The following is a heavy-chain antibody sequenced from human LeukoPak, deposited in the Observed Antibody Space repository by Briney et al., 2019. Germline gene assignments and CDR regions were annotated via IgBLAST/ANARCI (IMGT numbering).Heavy chain of an antibody. J-gene: IGHJ4*02. V-gene: IGHV3-74*01. CDR3: ARGSSRYGDYALDY. CDR2: INSDGSST. D-gene: IGHD4-17*01. Sequence: GGSLRLSCAASGFTFSSYWMHWVRQAPGKGPVWVSRINSDGSSTSYADSVKGRFIISRDNAKNTLYLQMDSLRAEDTAVYYCARGSSRYGDYALDYWGQGTLVTVSS. CDR1: GFTFSSYW.